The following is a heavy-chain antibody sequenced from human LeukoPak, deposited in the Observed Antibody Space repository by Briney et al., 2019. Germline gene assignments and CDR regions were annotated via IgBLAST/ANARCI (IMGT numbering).Heavy chain of an antibody. CDR1: GGSVTRGAYS. CDR3: ARDRDYYDAFDI. D-gene: IGHD4-17*01. Sequence: SETLSLTCTVSGGSVTRGAYSWTWIRQPVGKGLEWIGRIYTSGSTNYNPSLKSRVTMSVDTSKNQFSLKLSSVTAADTAVYYCARDRDYYDAFDIWGQGTMVTVSS. V-gene: IGHV4-61*02. J-gene: IGHJ3*02. CDR2: IYTSGST.